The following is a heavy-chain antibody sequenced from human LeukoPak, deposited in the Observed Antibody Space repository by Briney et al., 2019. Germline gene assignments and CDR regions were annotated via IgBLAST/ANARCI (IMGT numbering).Heavy chain of an antibody. D-gene: IGHD6-19*01. J-gene: IGHJ4*02. V-gene: IGHV3-21*01. CDR3: ARPGRQWLAQHDFDY. CDR2: ISSSSSYI. CDR1: GFTVSSNY. Sequence: GGSLRLSCAASGFTVSSNYMTWVRQAPGKGLEWVSSISSSSSYIYYADSVKGRFTISRDNAKNSLYLQMNSLRAEDTAVYYCARPGRQWLAQHDFDYWGQGTLVTVSS.